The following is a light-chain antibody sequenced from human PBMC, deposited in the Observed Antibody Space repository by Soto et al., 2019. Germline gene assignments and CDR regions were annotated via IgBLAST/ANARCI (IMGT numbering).Light chain of an antibody. CDR3: QHYGFPRNS. Sequence: VLTQCLCLRAMCTSEHDTLSSRASQSVGCNVAWYQQRPGQPPTRLIFGASSRATGIADKFSGSGSGTDFTLTIISLQPADFVRYYCQHYGFPRNSFDQRGGLEI. CDR1: QSVGCN. J-gene: IGKJ5*01. CDR2: GAS. V-gene: IGKV3-20*01.